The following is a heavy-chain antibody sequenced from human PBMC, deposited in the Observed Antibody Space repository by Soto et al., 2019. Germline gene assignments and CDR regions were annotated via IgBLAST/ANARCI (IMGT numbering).Heavy chain of an antibody. CDR3: ARVPYYDFWSGYSDLPFDY. Sequence: ASVKVSCKASGYTFPSYGISWVRQDPAQGLEWMGWISAYNGNTNYAQKLQGRVTMTTDTSTSTAYMELRSLRSDDTAVYYCARVPYYDFWSGYSDLPFDYWGQGTLVTVSS. CDR2: ISAYNGNT. D-gene: IGHD3-3*01. V-gene: IGHV1-18*01. CDR1: GYTFPSYG. J-gene: IGHJ4*02.